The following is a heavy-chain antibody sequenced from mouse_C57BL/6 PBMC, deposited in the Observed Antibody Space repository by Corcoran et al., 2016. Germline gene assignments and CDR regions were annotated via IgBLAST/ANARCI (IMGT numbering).Heavy chain of an antibody. CDR2: INPNNGGT. CDR1: GYTFTDYN. D-gene: IGHD1-1*01. CDR3: ARRYKVYYVMDY. J-gene: IGHJ4*01. V-gene: IGHV1-18*01. Sequence: EVQLQQSGPELVKPGASVKIPCKASGYTFTDYNMDWVKQSHGKSLEWIGDINPNNGGTIYNQKFKGKATLTVDKSSSTAYMELRSLTSEDTAVYYCARRYKVYYVMDYWGQGTSVPVSS.